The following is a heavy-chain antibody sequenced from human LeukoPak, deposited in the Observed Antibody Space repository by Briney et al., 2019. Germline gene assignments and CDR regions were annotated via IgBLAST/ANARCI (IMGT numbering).Heavy chain of an antibody. V-gene: IGHV4-30-2*01. Sequence: SETLSLTCAVSGGSISSGGYSWSWIRQPPGKGLEWIGYIYHSGSTYYNPSLKSRVTISVDRSKNQFSLKLSSVTAADTAVYYCARGPHDEYFQHWGQGTLVTVSS. CDR2: IYHSGST. CDR3: ARGPHDEYFQH. J-gene: IGHJ1*01. CDR1: GGSISSGGYS.